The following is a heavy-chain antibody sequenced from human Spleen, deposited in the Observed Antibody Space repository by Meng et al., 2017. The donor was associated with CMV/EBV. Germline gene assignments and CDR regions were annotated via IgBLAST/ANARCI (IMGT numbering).Heavy chain of an antibody. CDR3: ARDKEGLQDAFDI. CDR1: GGSISSSSYY. Sequence: GSLRLSCTVSGGSISSSSYYWGWIRQPPGRGLEWIGSIYYSGSTYYNPSLKSRVTISVDTSKNQFSLKLSSVTAADTAVYYCARDKEGLQDAFDIWGQGTMVTVSS. CDR2: IYYSGST. D-gene: IGHD4-11*01. V-gene: IGHV4-39*02. J-gene: IGHJ3*02.